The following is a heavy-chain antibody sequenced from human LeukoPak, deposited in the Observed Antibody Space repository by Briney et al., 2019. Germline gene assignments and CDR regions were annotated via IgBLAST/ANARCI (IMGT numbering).Heavy chain of an antibody. CDR3: ARDRGMGGFDY. CDR1: GFNFDNYA. D-gene: IGHD3-10*01. Sequence: SGGSLRLSCAASGFNFDNYAMHWVRQAPGKGLEWVSYISSSGRTIYYADSVKGRFTISRDNAKNSLYLRMNSLRAEDTAVYYCARDRGMGGFDYWGQGTLVTVSS. J-gene: IGHJ4*02. CDR2: ISSSGRTI. V-gene: IGHV3-48*03.